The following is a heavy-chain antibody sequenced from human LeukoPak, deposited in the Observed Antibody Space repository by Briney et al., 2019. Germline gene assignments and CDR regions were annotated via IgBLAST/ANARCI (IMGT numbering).Heavy chain of an antibody. Sequence: PGGSLRLSCAASGFTFSSYAMSWVRQAPGKGLEWVSAISGSGGSTYYADSVKGRFTISRDNSKNTLYLQMNSLRAEDTAVYYCAKDRQSRGYSYGYGYWGQGTLVTVSS. D-gene: IGHD5-18*01. V-gene: IGHV3-23*01. CDR1: GFTFSSYA. CDR3: AKDRQSRGYSYGYGY. J-gene: IGHJ4*02. CDR2: ISGSGGST.